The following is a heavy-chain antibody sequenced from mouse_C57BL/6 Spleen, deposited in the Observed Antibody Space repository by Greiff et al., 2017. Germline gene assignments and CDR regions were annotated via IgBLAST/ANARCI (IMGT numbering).Heavy chain of an antibody. CDR2: ISSGGSYT. D-gene: IGHD2-1*01. Sequence: DVMLVESGGDLVKPGGSLKLSCAASGFTFSSYGMSWVRQTPDKRLEWVATISSGGSYTYYPDSVKGRFTISRDNAKNTLYLQMSSLKSEDTAMYYCARPGNYDWYWYFDVWGTGTTVTVSS. CDR3: ARPGNYDWYWYFDV. CDR1: GFTFSSYG. V-gene: IGHV5-6*02. J-gene: IGHJ1*03.